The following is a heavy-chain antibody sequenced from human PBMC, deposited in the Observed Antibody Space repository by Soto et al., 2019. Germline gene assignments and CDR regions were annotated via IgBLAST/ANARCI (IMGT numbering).Heavy chain of an antibody. CDR3: ARDGYCSSTSCYFSDYYYYYMDV. Sequence: PGGSLRLSCAASGFTFSSYWMSWVRQAPGKGLEWVANIKQDGSEKYYVDSVKGRFTISRDNAKNSLYLQMNSLRAEDTAVYYCARDGYCSSTSCYFSDYYYYYMDVWGKGTTVTVSS. V-gene: IGHV3-7*01. D-gene: IGHD2-2*03. CDR1: GFTFSSYW. J-gene: IGHJ6*03. CDR2: IKQDGSEK.